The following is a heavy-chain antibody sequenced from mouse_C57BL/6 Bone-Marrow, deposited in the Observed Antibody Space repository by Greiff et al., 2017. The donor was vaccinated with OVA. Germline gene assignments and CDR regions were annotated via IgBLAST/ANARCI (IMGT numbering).Heavy chain of an antibody. CDR2: IHPTRGST. CDR1: GYTFPSYW. Sequence: QVQLQQPGAELVKPGASVKLSCTASGYTFPSYWLPWVQPRPGQGLEWIGMIHPTRGSTNYNETFKSTATLTVDKSSSTAYVQLSSRTYGDSAVYYCATNGAFDYWGQGTTRTVAS. V-gene: IGHV1-64*01. CDR3: ATNGAFDY. J-gene: IGHJ2*01.